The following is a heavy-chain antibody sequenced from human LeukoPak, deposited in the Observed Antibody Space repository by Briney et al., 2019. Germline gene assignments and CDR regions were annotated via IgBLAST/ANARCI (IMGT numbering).Heavy chain of an antibody. Sequence: SETLSLTCTVSGGSISSYYWSWIRQPPGKGLEWIGYIYYSGSTSYNPSLKSRVTISVDTSKNQISLKLSSVTAADTAVYYCARVLGGYYMDVWGKGTTVTVSS. J-gene: IGHJ6*03. V-gene: IGHV4-59*12. CDR2: IYYSGST. CDR1: GGSISSYY. D-gene: IGHD1-26*01. CDR3: ARVLGGYYMDV.